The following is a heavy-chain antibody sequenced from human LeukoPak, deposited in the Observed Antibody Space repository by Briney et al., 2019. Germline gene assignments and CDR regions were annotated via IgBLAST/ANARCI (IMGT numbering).Heavy chain of an antibody. CDR1: GGTFSSYA. V-gene: IGHV1-18*01. CDR2: IATYNGKT. CDR3: ARVYNSYYYYMDV. D-gene: IGHD1-14*01. Sequence: EASVKVSCKASGGTFSSYAISWVRQAPGQGLEWMGWIATYNGKTDYAQNLQGRVTMTTDLSTGTAYMELRSLRSDDTAVYYCARVYNSYYYYMDVWGKGTPVTVSS. J-gene: IGHJ6*03.